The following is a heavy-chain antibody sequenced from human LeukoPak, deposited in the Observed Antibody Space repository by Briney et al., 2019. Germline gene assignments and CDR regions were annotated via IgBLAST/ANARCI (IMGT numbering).Heavy chain of an antibody. D-gene: IGHD3-22*01. J-gene: IGHJ6*02. CDR3: ARANYYDSSGYYSLDYYYGMDV. V-gene: IGHV3-33*01. Sequence: GRSLRLSCAASGFTFSSCGMHWVRQAPGKGLEWVAVIWYDGSNKYYADSVKGRFTISRDNSKNTLYLQMNSLRAEDTAVYYCARANYYDSSGYYSLDYYYGMDVWGQGTTVTVSS. CDR2: IWYDGSNK. CDR1: GFTFSSCG.